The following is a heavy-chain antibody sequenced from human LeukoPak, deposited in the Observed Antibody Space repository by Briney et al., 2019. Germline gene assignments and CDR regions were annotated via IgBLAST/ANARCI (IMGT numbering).Heavy chain of an antibody. V-gene: IGHV3-23*01. J-gene: IGHJ4*02. CDR3: VRDLSWGGFDY. D-gene: IGHD3-16*01. CDR2: LSGSGGST. Sequence: PGGSLRLSCATSGFTFSIYAMTWVRQAPGKGLEWVSTLSGSGGSTYYADSVKGRFTISRGNSKNTLSLQMNSLRAEDTAVYYCVRDLSWGGFDYWGQGILVTVSS. CDR1: GFTFSIYA.